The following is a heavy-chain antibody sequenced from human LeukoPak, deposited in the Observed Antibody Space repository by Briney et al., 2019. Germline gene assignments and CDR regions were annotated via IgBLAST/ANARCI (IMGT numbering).Heavy chain of an antibody. CDR3: ARVPVDYYDSSGYYGFDY. CDR2: IYYSGST. J-gene: IGHJ4*02. V-gene: IGHV4-39*01. Sequence: PSETLSLTCTVSGGSISSSSYYWGWIRQPPGKGLEWIGSIYYSGSTYYNPSLKSRVTISVDTSKNQFSLKLSSVTAADTAVYYCARVPVDYYDSSGYYGFDYWGQGTLVTVSS. D-gene: IGHD3-22*01. CDR1: GGSISSSSYY.